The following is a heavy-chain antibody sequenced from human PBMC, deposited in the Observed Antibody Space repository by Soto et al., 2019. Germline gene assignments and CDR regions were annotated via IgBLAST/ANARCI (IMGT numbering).Heavy chain of an antibody. CDR1: GYTFTSYD. J-gene: IGHJ4*02. CDR3: ARPGAIFGVVIL. V-gene: IGHV1-8*01. CDR2: MDPSSGDT. D-gene: IGHD3-3*01. Sequence: QVQLVQSGAEVKKPGASVKVSCKASGYTFTSYDINWVRQATGQGLEWMGWMDPSSGDTGFAQRFQDRVSMTRNTSISTAYLELSSLRSEDTAVYYCARPGAIFGVVILWGQGTRVTVSS.